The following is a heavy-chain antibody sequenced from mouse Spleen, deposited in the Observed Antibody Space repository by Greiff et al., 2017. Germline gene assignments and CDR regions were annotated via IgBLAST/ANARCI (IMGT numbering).Heavy chain of an antibody. V-gene: IGHV5-9-4*01. Sequence: EVMLVESGGGLVKPGGSLKLSCAASGFTFSSYAMSWVRQSPEKRLEWVAEISSGGSYTYYPDTVTGRFTISRDNAKNTLYLEMSSLRSEDTAMYYCARSYNYGNYWYFDVWGAGTTVTVSS. CDR3: ARSYNYGNYWYFDV. CDR2: ISSGGSYT. J-gene: IGHJ1*01. CDR1: GFTFSSYA. D-gene: IGHD1-1*02.